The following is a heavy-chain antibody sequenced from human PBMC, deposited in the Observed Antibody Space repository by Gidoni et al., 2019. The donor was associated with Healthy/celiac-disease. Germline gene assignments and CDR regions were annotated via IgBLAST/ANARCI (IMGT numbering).Heavy chain of an antibody. J-gene: IGHJ4*02. D-gene: IGHD3-3*01. CDR1: GFTFSSYG. CDR3: AKDRSTIFGVVED. Sequence: QVQLVESGGGVVQPGRSLRLPCAASGFTFSSYGLHWGRQAPGKGLEWVAVISYDGSNKYYADSVKGRFTISRDNSKNTLYLQMNSLRAEDTAVYYCAKDRSTIFGVVEDWGQGTLVTVSS. CDR2: ISYDGSNK. V-gene: IGHV3-30*18.